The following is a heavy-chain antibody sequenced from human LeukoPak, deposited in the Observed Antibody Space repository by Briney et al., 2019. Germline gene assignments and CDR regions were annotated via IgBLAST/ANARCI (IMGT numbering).Heavy chain of an antibody. CDR3: ARAQKDYGGNSNAFDI. Sequence: ASVTVSFTASGYTFTVYYMHWVRQAPGQGLEWMGWINPNSGGTNYAQKSQGRVTMTRDTSISTAYMELSRLRSDDTAVYYCARAQKDYGGNSNAFDIWGQGTMVTVSS. CDR2: INPNSGGT. V-gene: IGHV1-2*02. D-gene: IGHD4-23*01. J-gene: IGHJ3*02. CDR1: GYTFTVYY.